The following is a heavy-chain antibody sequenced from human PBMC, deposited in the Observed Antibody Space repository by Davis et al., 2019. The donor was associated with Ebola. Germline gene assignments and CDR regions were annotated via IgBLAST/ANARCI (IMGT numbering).Heavy chain of an antibody. CDR2: IIPGTTTI. CDR1: GFTLGNYG. CDR3: TTLGGDYYYYFYMDV. V-gene: IGHV3-48*04. J-gene: IGHJ6*03. D-gene: IGHD3-3*01. Sequence: PGGSLRLSCAASGFTLGNYGMNWVRQAPGKGLEWISYIIPGTTTIYYSDSVRGRFTLSRDNAKNSLYLQMNSLKSEDTAVYFCTTLGGDYYYYFYMDVWGKGTTVTVSS.